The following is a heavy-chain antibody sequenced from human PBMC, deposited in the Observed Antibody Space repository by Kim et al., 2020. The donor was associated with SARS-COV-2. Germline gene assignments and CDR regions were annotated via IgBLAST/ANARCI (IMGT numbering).Heavy chain of an antibody. D-gene: IGHD3-3*01. CDR3: APYYDFWSGYSPSGGFDY. V-gene: IGHV3-23*01. J-gene: IGHJ4*02. Sequence: KGRFTISRDNSKNTLYLQMNSLRAEDTAVYYCAPYYDFWSGYSPSGGFDYWGQGTLVTVSS.